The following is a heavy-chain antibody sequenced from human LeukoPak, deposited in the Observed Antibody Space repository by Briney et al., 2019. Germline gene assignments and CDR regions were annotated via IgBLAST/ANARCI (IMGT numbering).Heavy chain of an antibody. Sequence: PGGSLRLSCAASGFTLSSYTMTWVRQAPGKGLEWVSSIISSSNYIYYADSVKGRFTISRDNGKNSLYLQMDSLRAEDTAVYYCARDMDCYDSSGYYKSSCYFDYWGQGTLVTVSS. CDR1: GFTLSSYT. CDR3: ARDMDCYDSSGYYKSSCYFDY. D-gene: IGHD3-22*01. CDR2: IISSSNYI. V-gene: IGHV3-21*01. J-gene: IGHJ4*02.